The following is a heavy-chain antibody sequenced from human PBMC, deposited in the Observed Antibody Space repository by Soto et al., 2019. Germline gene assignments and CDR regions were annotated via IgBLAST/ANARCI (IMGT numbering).Heavy chain of an antibody. D-gene: IGHD2-15*01. V-gene: IGHV1-18*01. CDR1: GYTFTSYD. J-gene: IGHJ5*02. CDR2: ISTYNGNT. CDR3: ARGFRVASTRWWFDP. Sequence: QVQLVQSGAEVKKPGASVKVSCKASGYTFTSYDISWVRQAPGQGLEWMGWISTYNGNTNYAQKLQGRVTMTTDTSTSTAYRELRSLRSDDTAVYYCARGFRVASTRWWFDPWGQGTLVTVSS.